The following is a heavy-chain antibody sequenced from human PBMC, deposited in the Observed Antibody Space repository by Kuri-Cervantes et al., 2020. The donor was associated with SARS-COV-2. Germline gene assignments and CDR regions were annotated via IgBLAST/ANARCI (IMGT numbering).Heavy chain of an antibody. J-gene: IGHJ4*02. V-gene: IGHV3-15*01. Sequence: GESLKISCAASGFPFSNAWMTWVRQAPGKGLEWVGHIKSKTDGGTTDYAAPVKDRFAISRDDSKNTLYLQMNSLKIEDTAVYYCTTNRFTIFGAIPAWNRLWGQGTLVTVSS. CDR1: GFPFSNAW. D-gene: IGHD3-3*01. CDR3: TTNRFTIFGAIPAWNRL. CDR2: IKSKTDGGTT.